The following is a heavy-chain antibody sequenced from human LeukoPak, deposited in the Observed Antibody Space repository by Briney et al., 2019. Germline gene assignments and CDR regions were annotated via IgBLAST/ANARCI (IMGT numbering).Heavy chain of an antibody. J-gene: IGHJ4*02. CDR1: GFTFSSSW. CDR2: IKRDGSEK. D-gene: IGHD4-23*01. V-gene: IGHV3-7*01. CDR3: ARGRPHGNDY. Sequence: GGSLRLSCTTSGFTFSSSWMSWVRQAPGKGLEWVANIKRDGSEKTYIDSVKGRFTISRDNAKNSLYLQMNSLRVEDTAVYYCARGRPHGNDYWGQGTLVTVSS.